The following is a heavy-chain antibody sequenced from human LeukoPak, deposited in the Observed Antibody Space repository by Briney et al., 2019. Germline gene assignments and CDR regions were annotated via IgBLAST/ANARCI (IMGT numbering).Heavy chain of an antibody. V-gene: IGHV4-4*02. J-gene: IGHJ6*02. CDR3: ARGPKYYYDSSGYGYYYYYYGMDV. CDR2: IYHSGST. D-gene: IGHD3-22*01. Sequence: SETLSLTCTVSGDTVISGDYRWTWIRQPPGKGLEWIGEIYHSGSTNYNPSLKSRVTISVDKFKNQFSLKLSSVTAADTAVYYCARGPKYYYDSSGYGYYYYYYGMDVWGQGTTVTVSS. CDR1: GDTVISGDYR.